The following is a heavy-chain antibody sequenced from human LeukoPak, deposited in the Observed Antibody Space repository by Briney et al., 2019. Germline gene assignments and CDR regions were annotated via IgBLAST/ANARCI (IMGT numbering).Heavy chain of an antibody. V-gene: IGHV4-31*03. Sequence: SETLSLTCTVSGGSISSGGYYWSWIRQHPGKGLEWIGYIYYSGTTSYNPSLKSRVTISVDRSKNQFSLKLSSVTAADTAVYYCARAQLLWFGESWFDPWGQGTLVTVSS. J-gene: IGHJ5*02. CDR3: ARAQLLWFGESWFDP. CDR2: IYYSGTT. D-gene: IGHD3-10*01. CDR1: GGSISSGGYY.